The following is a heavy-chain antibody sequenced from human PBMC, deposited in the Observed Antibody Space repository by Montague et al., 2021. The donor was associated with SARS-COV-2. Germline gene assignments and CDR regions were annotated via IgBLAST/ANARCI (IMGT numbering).Heavy chain of an antibody. D-gene: IGHD3-10*01. CDR2: IYHSGST. V-gene: IGHV4-30-2*01. Sequence: TLSLTCAVSGGSISSGGYSWNWIRQPPGKGPEWIGYIYHSGSTYYNPSLKSRVTISLDSSKNQFSLNLTSVTAADTAVYYCARGSIVRGGKVYYGVDVWGQGTTVTVSS. CDR3: ARGSIVRGGKVYYGVDV. CDR1: GGSISSGGYS. J-gene: IGHJ6*02.